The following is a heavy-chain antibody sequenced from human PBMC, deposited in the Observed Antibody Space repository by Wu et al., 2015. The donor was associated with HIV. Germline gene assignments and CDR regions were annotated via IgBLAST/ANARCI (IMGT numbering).Heavy chain of an antibody. J-gene: IGHJ3*02. V-gene: IGHV1-8*01. CDR2: MDPNSGNT. D-gene: IGHD3-16*02. CDR1: GYTFTNYD. CDR3: ALLRLGELSLHDTFDI. Sequence: QVQLVQSGAEVKKPGASVKVSCKTSGYTFTNYDINWVRQATGQGLEWMAWMDPNSGNTDYAQKFQGRLTMTRNTSISTAYMELSSLRSEDTAVYYCALLRLGELSLHDTFDIWGQGSLVTVSS.